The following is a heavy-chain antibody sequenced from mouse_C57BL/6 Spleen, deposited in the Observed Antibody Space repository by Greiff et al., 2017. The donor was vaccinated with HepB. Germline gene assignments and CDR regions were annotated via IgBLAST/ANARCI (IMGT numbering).Heavy chain of an antibody. CDR2: ISSGSSTI. D-gene: IGHD2-4*01. CDR1: GFTFSDYG. V-gene: IGHV5-17*01. J-gene: IGHJ4*01. CDR3: ATSYYDYDGGYAMDY. Sequence: DVKLVESGGGLVKPGGSLKLSCAASGFTFSDYGMHWVRQAPEKGLEWVAYISSGSSTIYYADTVKGRFTISRDNAKNTLFLQMTSLRSEDTAMYYCATSYYDYDGGYAMDYWGQGTSVTVSS.